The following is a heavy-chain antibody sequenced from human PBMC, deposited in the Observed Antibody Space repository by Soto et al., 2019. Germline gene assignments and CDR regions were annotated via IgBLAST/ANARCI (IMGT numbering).Heavy chain of an antibody. V-gene: IGHV3-23*01. CDR1: GFTFSSYA. D-gene: IGHD6-13*01. CDR3: AKLAAAGTENYFDY. Sequence: GGSLRLSCAASGFTFSSYAMSWVRQAPGKGLEWVSGISGSGADTYNADSVKGRFTVSRDNSKNTLYLQMYSLRAEDTAIYYCAKLAAAGTENYFDYWGQGTLVTVSS. J-gene: IGHJ4*02. CDR2: ISGSGADT.